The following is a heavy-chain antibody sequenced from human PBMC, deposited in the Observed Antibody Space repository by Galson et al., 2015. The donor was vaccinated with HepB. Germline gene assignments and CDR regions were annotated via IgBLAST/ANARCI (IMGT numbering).Heavy chain of an antibody. V-gene: IGHV4-30-4*01. CDR2: IFYSGYS. D-gene: IGHD1-1*01. J-gene: IGHJ4*02. CDR3: ARDRIQRGFDY. Sequence: SISSADYYWSWIRQPPGKGLEWIGYIFYSGYSYHNPSLESRVTISVDTSTNQFSLKLTSVTVADTAVYYCARDRIQRGFDYWGQGTLVTVSS. CDR1: SISSADYY.